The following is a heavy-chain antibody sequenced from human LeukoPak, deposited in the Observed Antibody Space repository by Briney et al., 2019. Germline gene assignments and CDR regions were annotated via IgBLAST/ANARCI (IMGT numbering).Heavy chain of an antibody. V-gene: IGHV4-34*01. D-gene: IGHD3-16*02. CDR1: GGSFSGYY. Sequence: SETLSLTCAVYGGSFSGYYWSWIRQPPGKGLEWIGEINHSGGTNYNPSLKSRVTISVDTSKNQFSLKLSSVTAADTAVYYCARGLEDYVWGSYRLWGQGTLVTVSS. CDR2: INHSGGT. J-gene: IGHJ4*02. CDR3: ARGLEDYVWGSYRL.